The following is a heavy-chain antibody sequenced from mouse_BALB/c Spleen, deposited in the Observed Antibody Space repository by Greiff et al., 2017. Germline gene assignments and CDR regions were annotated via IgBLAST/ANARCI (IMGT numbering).Heavy chain of an antibody. D-gene: IGHD3-1*01. CDR1: GFSLTSYG. V-gene: IGHV2-9*02. Sequence: VQGVESGPGLVAPSQSLSITCTVSGFSLTSYGVHWVRQPPGKGLEWLGVIWAGGSTNYNSALMSRLSISKDNSKSQVFLKMNSLQTDDTAMYYCARDEGATWGAWFAYWGQGTLVTVSA. CDR2: IWAGGST. CDR3: ARDEGATWGAWFAY. J-gene: IGHJ3*01.